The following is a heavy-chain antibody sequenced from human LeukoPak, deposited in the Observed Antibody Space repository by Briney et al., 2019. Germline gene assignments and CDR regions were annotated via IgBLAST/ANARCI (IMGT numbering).Heavy chain of an antibody. J-gene: IGHJ6*02. CDR3: AKDLDIVVVSASSSGMDV. CDR1: GFTFSSYA. CDR2: ISFDGSNK. V-gene: IGHV3-30*18. D-gene: IGHD2-2*01. Sequence: GGSLRLSCAASGFTFSSYAMSWVRQAPGKGLEWVAVISFDGSNKYYADSLKGRFAISRDNSKNTLYLQMNSLRPEDTAVYYCAKDLDIVVVSASSSGMDVWGQGTTVTVSS.